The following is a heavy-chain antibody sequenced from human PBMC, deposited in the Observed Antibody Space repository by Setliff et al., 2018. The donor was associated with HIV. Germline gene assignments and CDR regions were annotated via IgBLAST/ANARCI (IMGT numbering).Heavy chain of an antibody. CDR1: GYSFISYW. V-gene: IGHV5-51*01. J-gene: IGHJ4*02. D-gene: IGHD2-21*02. CDR2: IYPGDSDT. CDR3: ARLSVVTATRIYYFDY. Sequence: PGESLKISCKGSGYSFISYWIGWVRQMPGKGLEWMGIIYPGDSDTRYSPSFQGQVTISADKSISTAYLQWRSLKASDTAMYYCARLSVVTATRIYYFDYWGQGTLVTVSS.